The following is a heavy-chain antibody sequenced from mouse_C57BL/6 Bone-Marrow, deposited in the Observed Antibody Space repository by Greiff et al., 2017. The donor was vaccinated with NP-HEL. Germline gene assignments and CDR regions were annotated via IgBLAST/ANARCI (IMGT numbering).Heavy chain of an antibody. CDR2: INPSSGYT. CDR1: GYTFTSYT. CDR3: ANTTAGDY. Sequence: QVQLQQSGAELARPGASVKMSCKASGYTFTSYTMHWVKQRPGQGLEWIGYINPSSGYTKYNQKFKGKATLTADKSSSTAYMELRSLTSEDSAVYFCANTTAGDYWGQGTTLTVSS. J-gene: IGHJ2*01. D-gene: IGHD1-2*01. V-gene: IGHV1-4*01.